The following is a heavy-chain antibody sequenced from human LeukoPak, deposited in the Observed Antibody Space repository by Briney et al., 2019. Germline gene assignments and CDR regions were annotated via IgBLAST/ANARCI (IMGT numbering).Heavy chain of an antibody. Sequence: ASVKVSCKASGYTFTGYYMHWVRRAPGQGLEWMGWINPNSGGTNYAQKFQGRVTMTRDTSISTAYMELSRLRSDDTAVYYCARGELLWFGESNDAFGIWGQGTMVTVSS. CDR2: INPNSGGT. D-gene: IGHD3-10*01. J-gene: IGHJ3*02. V-gene: IGHV1-2*02. CDR1: GYTFTGYY. CDR3: ARGELLWFGESNDAFGI.